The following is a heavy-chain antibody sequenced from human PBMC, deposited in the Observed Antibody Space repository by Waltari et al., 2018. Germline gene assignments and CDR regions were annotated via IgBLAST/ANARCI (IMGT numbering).Heavy chain of an antibody. CDR1: GGSISSSSYY. D-gene: IGHD2-2*01. Sequence: QLQLQESGPGLVKPSETLSLTCPVPGGSISSSSYYWGWIRQPPGKGLEWIGSIYYSGSTYYNPSLKSRVTISVDTSKNQFSLKLSSVTAADTAVYYCARDPSIVVSFDYYYYMDVWGKGTTVTISS. V-gene: IGHV4-39*07. CDR2: IYYSGST. CDR3: ARDPSIVVSFDYYYYMDV. J-gene: IGHJ6*03.